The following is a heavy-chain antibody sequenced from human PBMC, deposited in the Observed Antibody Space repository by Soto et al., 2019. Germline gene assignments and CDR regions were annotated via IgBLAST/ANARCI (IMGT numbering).Heavy chain of an antibody. V-gene: IGHV4-39*01. J-gene: IGHJ4*02. CDR2: IYYSGST. CDR1: GGSISSSSYY. CDR3: ARVGAMAPTWLGY. D-gene: IGHD1-26*01. Sequence: QLQLQESGPGLVKPSETLSLTCTVSGGSISSSSYYWGWIRQPPGKGLEWIGSIYYSGSTYYNPSFKKRVTISVDTSTNLFPLKLSSVTAADTAVYYCARVGAMAPTWLGYWGQGPLVTVSS.